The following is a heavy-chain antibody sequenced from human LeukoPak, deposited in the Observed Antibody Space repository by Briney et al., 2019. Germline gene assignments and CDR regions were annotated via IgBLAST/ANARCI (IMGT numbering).Heavy chain of an antibody. CDR3: ARSIINMVRGVIIDFDY. V-gene: IGHV4-39*01. D-gene: IGHD3-10*01. CDR2: IYYSGST. J-gene: IGHJ4*02. Sequence: PSETLSLTCTVSGGSISSSSYYWGWIRQPPGKGLEWIGSIYYSGSTYYNPSLKSRVIISVDTSKNQFSLKLSSVTAADTAVYYCARSIINMVRGVIIDFDYWGQGTLVTVSS. CDR1: GGSISSSSYY.